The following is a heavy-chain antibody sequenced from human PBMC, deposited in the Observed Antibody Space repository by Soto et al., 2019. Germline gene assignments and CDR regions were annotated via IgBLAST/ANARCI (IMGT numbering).Heavy chain of an antibody. D-gene: IGHD5-12*01. J-gene: IGHJ3*02. CDR3: AKATSWGWLQRPMDDAFDI. V-gene: IGHV3-30*18. CDR1: GFTFSSYG. CDR2: ISFDGRNE. Sequence: QVQLVESGGGVVLPGKSLRLSCAASGFTFSSYGMHWVRQAPGKGLEWVAVISFDGRNEDYADSVKGRFTISRDNSKNTLNVQMNSLRPEDTAVYYCAKATSWGWLQRPMDDAFDILGQGTMVTVSS.